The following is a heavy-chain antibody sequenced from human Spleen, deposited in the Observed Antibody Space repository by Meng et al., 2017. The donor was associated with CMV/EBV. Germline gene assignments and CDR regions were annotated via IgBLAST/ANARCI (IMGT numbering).Heavy chain of an antibody. CDR3: ARGYSSLSWFDP. V-gene: IGHV4-34*01. D-gene: IGHD6-13*01. Sequence: GSLRLSCAVYGGSFNAYYWSWIRQSQGKGLEWIGEISHSAGTSYNPSLRSRVSISVDTSKNQFSLKLSSVTAADTAVYYCARGYSSLSWFDPWGQGTLVTVSS. J-gene: IGHJ5*02. CDR1: GGSFNAYY. CDR2: ISHSAGT.